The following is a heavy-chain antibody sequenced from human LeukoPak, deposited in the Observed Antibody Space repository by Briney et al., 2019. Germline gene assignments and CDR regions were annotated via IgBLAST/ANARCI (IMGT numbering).Heavy chain of an antibody. J-gene: IGHJ3*02. CDR3: ARRVYCSSTSCYTRGAFDI. D-gene: IGHD2-2*02. CDR1: GYSFTSYW. V-gene: IGHV5-51*01. Sequence: GESLKIPCKGSGYSFTSYWIGWVRQMPGKGLEWMGIIYPGDSDTRYSPSFQGQVTISADKSISTAYLQWSSLKASDTAMYYCARRVYCSSTSCYTRGAFDIWGRGTMVTVSS. CDR2: IYPGDSDT.